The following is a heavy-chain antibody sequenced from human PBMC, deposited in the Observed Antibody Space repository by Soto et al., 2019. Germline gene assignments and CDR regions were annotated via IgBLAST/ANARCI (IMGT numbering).Heavy chain of an antibody. CDR2: ISSSSSYI. Sequence: GGSLRLSCAASGFTFSSYSMNWVRQAPGKGLERVSSISSSSSYIYYADSVKGRFTISRDNAKNSLSLQMNSLRAEDTAVYYCATFSIANYYFWCGSDYYYNYMDVWGKGTTVTGS. D-gene: IGHD3-3*01. J-gene: IGHJ6*03. CDR3: ATFSIANYYFWCGSDYYYNYMDV. CDR1: GFTFSSYS. V-gene: IGHV3-21*04.